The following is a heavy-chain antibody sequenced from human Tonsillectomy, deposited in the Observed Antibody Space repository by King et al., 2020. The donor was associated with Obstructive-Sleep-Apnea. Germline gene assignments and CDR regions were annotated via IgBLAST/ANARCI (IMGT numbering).Heavy chain of an antibody. D-gene: IGHD1-26*01. V-gene: IGHV3-30*14. Sequence: VQLVESGGGVVQPGGSLRLSCAVSRFIFSSHEMYWVRQTPGKGLEWVAFISRDGSREYYADSVRGRFTISRDNSRNTLYLQMNSLRAEETAMYYCAKDLSGKYSFHYWGQGTLVTVSS. CDR3: AKDLSGKYSFHY. J-gene: IGHJ4*02. CDR2: ISRDGSRE. CDR1: RFIFSSHE.